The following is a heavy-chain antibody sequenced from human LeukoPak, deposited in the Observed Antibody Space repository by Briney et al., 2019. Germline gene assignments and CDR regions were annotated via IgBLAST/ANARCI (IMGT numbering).Heavy chain of an antibody. V-gene: IGHV3-66*01. J-gene: IGHJ4*02. D-gene: IGHD6-19*01. Sequence: GGSLRLSCAASGFTFSSYTITWDRQAPGKGLEWVSAIYSGGSTYYADSVKGRFTISRDNSKNTLYLQMNSLRAEDTAVYYCAREKRQWLFDYWGQGTLVTVSS. CDR3: AREKRQWLFDY. CDR2: IYSGGST. CDR1: GFTFSSYT.